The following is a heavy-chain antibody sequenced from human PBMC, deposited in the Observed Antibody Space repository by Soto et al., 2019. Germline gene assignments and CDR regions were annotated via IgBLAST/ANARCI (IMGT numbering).Heavy chain of an antibody. CDR3: AREQMYYYGSGVPDYGMDV. Sequence: GGSLRLSCAASGFTVSSNYMSWVRQAPGKGLEWVSVIYSGGSTYYADSVKGRFTISRDNSKNTLYLQMNSLRAEDTAVYYCAREQMYYYGSGVPDYGMDVWGQGTTVTVSS. CDR1: GFTVSSNY. D-gene: IGHD3-10*01. V-gene: IGHV3-53*01. CDR2: IYSGGST. J-gene: IGHJ6*02.